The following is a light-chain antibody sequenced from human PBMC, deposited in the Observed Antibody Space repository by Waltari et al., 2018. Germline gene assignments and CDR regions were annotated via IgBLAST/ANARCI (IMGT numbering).Light chain of an antibody. CDR2: GAS. V-gene: IGKV3-20*01. CDR1: QVVSRA. Sequence: EIVLTQSPGSLSSSPGERVTLSCRARQVVSRALAWYQQKPGQAPRLLIFGASNRATGSPDRFSGSGSETDFSLTISRLEPEDFAVYYCQHYVRLPATFGRGTKVEIK. J-gene: IGKJ1*01. CDR3: QHYVRLPAT.